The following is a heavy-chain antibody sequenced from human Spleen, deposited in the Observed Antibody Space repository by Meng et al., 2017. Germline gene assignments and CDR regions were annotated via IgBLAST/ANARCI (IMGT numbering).Heavy chain of an antibody. V-gene: IGHV1-18*01. J-gene: IGHJ4*02. CDR3: ARGTPGRSYSDY. CDR1: GYIFTRQG. Sequence: QVQLLQSGAEVKKPGASVKVSCKASGYIFTRQGITWVRQAPGQGLEWMGWINTNNGKRNYALKLQGRVTMTIDTSTTTAYMELRSLRSDDTAVYYCARGTPGRSYSDYWGQGTLVTVSS. D-gene: IGHD3-10*01. CDR2: INTNNGKR.